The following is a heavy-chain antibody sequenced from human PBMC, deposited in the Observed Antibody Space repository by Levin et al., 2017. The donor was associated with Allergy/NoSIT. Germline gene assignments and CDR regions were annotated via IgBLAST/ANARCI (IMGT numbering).Heavy chain of an antibody. CDR2: ISGSGGST. CDR1: GFTFSSYA. V-gene: IGHV3-23*01. Sequence: GGSLRLSCAASGFTFSSYAMNWVRQAPGKGLEWVSGISGSGGSTNYADSVKGRLTISRDNSKNTLYLQMNSLRAEDTAVYYCAKGIGRTGDTAFDYWGQGTQVTVSS. CDR3: AKGIGRTGDTAFDY. J-gene: IGHJ4*02. D-gene: IGHD1-26*01.